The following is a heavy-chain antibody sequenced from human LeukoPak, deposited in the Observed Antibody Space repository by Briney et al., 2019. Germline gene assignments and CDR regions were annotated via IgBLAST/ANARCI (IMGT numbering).Heavy chain of an antibody. CDR3: AKGNSYCSSTSCYSLDY. CDR1: GFTFSNQA. CDR2: ISVTGDRT. D-gene: IGHD2-2*01. Sequence: GGSLRLSRVASGFTFSNQAMTWVRQTPGKGLEWVSTISVTGDRTYYAHSVKGRFTVSRDNSKNTLYLQMNSLRAEDTAVYYCAKGNSYCSSTSCYSLDYWGQGTLVTVSS. V-gene: IGHV3-23*01. J-gene: IGHJ4*02.